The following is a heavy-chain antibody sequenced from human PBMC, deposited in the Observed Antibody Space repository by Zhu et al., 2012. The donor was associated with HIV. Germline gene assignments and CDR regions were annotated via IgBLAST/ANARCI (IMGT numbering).Heavy chain of an antibody. J-gene: IGHJ6*03. CDR2: MSYSGST. V-gene: IGHV4-28*01. CDR1: GYSISSSNW. CDR3: ARIREDILTGYYYYYMDV. D-gene: IGHD3-9*01. Sequence: QVQLQESGPGLVKPSDTLSLTCAVSGYSISSSNWWGWIRQPPGKGLEWIAYMSYSGSTYYNVSLKSRVTMSVDTSKNQFSLKLRSVTAVDTAVYYCARIREDILTGYYYYYMDVVGKGTTVTVSS.